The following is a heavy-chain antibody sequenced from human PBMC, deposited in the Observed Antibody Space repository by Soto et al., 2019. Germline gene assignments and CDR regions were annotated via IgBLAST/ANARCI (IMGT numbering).Heavy chain of an antibody. J-gene: IGHJ4*02. CDR2: ISPNSGGT. CDR1: GYSFTTYG. D-gene: IGHD6-25*01. Sequence: ASVKVSCKSSGYSFTTYGFCWVRQVPGQGLEWMGYISPNSGGTTYAQNLQGRVTMTTDTSTSTVYMELRSLRSYDTPVYYFARDMWTRSGPQNFFGYCGQGARGTVGS. V-gene: IGHV1-18*04. CDR3: ARDMWTRSGPQNFFGY.